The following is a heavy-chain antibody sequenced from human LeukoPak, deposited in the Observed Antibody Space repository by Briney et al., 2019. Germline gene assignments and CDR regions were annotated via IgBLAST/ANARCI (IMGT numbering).Heavy chain of an antibody. Sequence: GGSLRLSCAASGFTFSDYYMSWIRQAPGKGLEWVSYISSSGSTIYYADSLKGRFTISRDNSKNTLYLQMNSLRAEDTAVYYCAKDRSWVLWFGELWSDYWGQGTLVTVSS. D-gene: IGHD3-10*01. CDR3: AKDRSWVLWFGELWSDY. CDR2: ISSSGSTI. CDR1: GFTFSDYY. J-gene: IGHJ4*02. V-gene: IGHV3-11*04.